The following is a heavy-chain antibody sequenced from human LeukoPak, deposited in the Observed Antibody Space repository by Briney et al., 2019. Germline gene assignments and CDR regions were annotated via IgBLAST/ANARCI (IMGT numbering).Heavy chain of an antibody. J-gene: IGHJ4*02. CDR2: IKQDGGEK. CDR3: ARYYYDSSGYPIDY. V-gene: IGHV3-7*01. Sequence: GGSLKLSCAASGFTFSSYWMSWVRQAPGEGLEWVANIKQDGGEKYFVDSVKGRFTISRDNAKNSLYLQMNSLRAEDTAVYYCARYYYDSSGYPIDYWGQGTLVTVSS. CDR1: GFTFSSYW. D-gene: IGHD3-22*01.